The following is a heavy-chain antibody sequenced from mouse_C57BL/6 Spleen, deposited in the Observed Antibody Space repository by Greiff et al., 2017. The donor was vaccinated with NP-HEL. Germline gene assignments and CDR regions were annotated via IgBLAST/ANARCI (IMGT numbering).Heavy chain of an antibody. Sequence: QVQLQQPGAELVRPGTSVKLSCKASGYTFTSYWMHWVKQRPGQGLEWIGVIDPSDSYTTYNQKFKGKATLTVDTSSSTAYMQLSSLTSEDSAVYYCARGVTTVVGAMDYWGQGTSVTVSS. V-gene: IGHV1-59*01. J-gene: IGHJ4*01. D-gene: IGHD1-1*01. CDR2: IDPSDSYT. CDR1: GYTFTSYW. CDR3: ARGVTTVVGAMDY.